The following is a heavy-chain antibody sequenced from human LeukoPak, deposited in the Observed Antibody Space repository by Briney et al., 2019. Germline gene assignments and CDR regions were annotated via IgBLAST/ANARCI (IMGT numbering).Heavy chain of an antibody. J-gene: IGHJ4*02. CDR3: AREGGSRYFDY. V-gene: IGHV1-69*13. CDR1: GGTFSSYA. Sequence: ASVKVSCKASGGTFSSYAISWVRQAPGQGLEWMGGIIPIFGTANYAQKFQGRVTITADDSTSTAYMELSSLRPEDTAVYYCAREGGSRYFDYWGQGTLVTVSS. D-gene: IGHD3-16*01. CDR2: IIPIFGTA.